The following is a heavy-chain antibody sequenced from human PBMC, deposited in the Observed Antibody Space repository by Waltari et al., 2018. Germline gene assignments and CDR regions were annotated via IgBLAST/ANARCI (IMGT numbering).Heavy chain of an antibody. Sequence: QVQLVQSGAEVQKPGASVKVSCKASGYTFSNYDINWVRPAPGQGLEWRGGMNPERGETGFAQKFQGRLSLTRETSISTAYMELWSLTSEDTAVYYCARTDYDDSRDEDNWFDPWGQGTLVTVSS. CDR3: ARTDYDDSRDEDNWFDP. CDR2: MNPERGET. J-gene: IGHJ5*02. D-gene: IGHD3-10*01. CDR1: GYTFSNYD. V-gene: IGHV1-8*01.